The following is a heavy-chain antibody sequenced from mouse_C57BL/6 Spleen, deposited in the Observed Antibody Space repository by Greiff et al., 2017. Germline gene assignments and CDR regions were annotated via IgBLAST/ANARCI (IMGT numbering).Heavy chain of an antibody. D-gene: IGHD1-1*01. CDR2: IDPSDSYT. J-gene: IGHJ1*03. V-gene: IGHV1-50*01. CDR3: ARNPTTVVDYWYFDV. CDR1: GYTFTSYW. Sequence: QVQLQQPGAELVKPGASVKLSCKASGYTFTSYWMQWVKQRPGQGLEWIGEIDPSDSYTNYNQKFKGKATLTVATSSSPAYMQRSSLTSEDTAVYYGARNPTTVVDYWYFDVWGTGTTVTVSS.